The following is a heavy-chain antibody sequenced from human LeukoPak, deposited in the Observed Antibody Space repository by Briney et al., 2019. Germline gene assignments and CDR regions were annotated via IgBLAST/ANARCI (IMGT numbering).Heavy chain of an antibody. CDR2: INHSGST. J-gene: IGHJ3*02. D-gene: IGHD5-18*01. CDR3: ARDYRGYSYGYGAFDI. CDR1: GGSFSGYY. V-gene: IGHV4-34*01. Sequence: PSETLSLTCAVYGGSFSGYYWSWIRQPPGKGLEWIGEINHSGSTNYNPSLKSRVTISVDTSKNQFSLKLSSVTAADTAVYYCARDYRGYSYGYGAFDIWGQGTMVTVSS.